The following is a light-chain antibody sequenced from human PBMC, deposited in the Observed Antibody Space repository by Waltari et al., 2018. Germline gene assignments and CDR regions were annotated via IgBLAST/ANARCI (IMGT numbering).Light chain of an antibody. CDR2: EVS. CDR3: SSYVANNNPV. CDR1: SSDVGGYNF. Sequence: QSALTQPPSASGSPGQSVTISCTGTSSDVGGYNFVSWYQHHPGKAPRLIIYEVSERPSGVPDRFSGSKSGNTASQTVSGLQAEDEADYYCSSYVANNNPVFGGGTKLTVL. V-gene: IGLV2-8*01. J-gene: IGLJ2*01.